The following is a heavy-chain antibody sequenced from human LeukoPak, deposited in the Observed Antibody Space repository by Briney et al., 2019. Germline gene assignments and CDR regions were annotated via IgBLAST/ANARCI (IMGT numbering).Heavy chain of an antibody. CDR2: ISYDGSNK. V-gene: IGHV3-30*18. J-gene: IGHJ4*02. CDR3: AKDRGYSGYVQYYFDY. D-gene: IGHD5-12*01. CDR1: GFTFTSYG. Sequence: GGSLRLSCAASGFTFTSYGMHGVRQAPGKGLEWVAVISYDGSNKYYADSVKGRFTISRDNSKNTLYLQMNSLRAEDTAVYYCAKDRGYSGYVQYYFDYWGQGTLVTVSS.